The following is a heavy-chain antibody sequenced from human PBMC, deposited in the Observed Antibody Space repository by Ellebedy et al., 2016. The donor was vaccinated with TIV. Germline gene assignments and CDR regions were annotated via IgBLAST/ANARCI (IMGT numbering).Heavy chain of an antibody. CDR2: INSYNGNT. Sequence: AASVKVSCKASSYTFIDYGINWVRQAPGQGLEWMGWINSYNGNTLYARKLQGRVTMTTDTSTGTAYMELRSLRSDDTAVYYCARLVWQGMFLDFWGRGTLVTVSS. J-gene: IGHJ4*02. CDR3: ARLVWQGMFLDF. D-gene: IGHD3-16*01. V-gene: IGHV1-18*04. CDR1: SYTFIDYG.